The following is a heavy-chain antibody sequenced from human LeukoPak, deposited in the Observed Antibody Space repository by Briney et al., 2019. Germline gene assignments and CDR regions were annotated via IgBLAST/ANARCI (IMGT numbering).Heavy chain of an antibody. J-gene: IGHJ4*02. CDR1: AHTLTTYG. D-gene: IGHD1-26*01. Sequence: ASVKVSCKASAHTLTTYGISWVRHAPGHGLEWLGWINSKETQTNRAQKLQGRVTMTTDTSTSTAFLDLRSLRSDDTAVYFCARGWELHDWGQGTLVTVSS. V-gene: IGHV1-18*01. CDR3: ARGWELHD. CDR2: INSKETQT.